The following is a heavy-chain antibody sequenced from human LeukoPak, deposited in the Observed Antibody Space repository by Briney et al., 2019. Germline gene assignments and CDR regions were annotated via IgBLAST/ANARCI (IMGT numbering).Heavy chain of an antibody. CDR3: ARDVPHNWFDT. J-gene: IGHJ5*02. Sequence: GGSLRLSFAASGITFGNNWMYWVRQAPGKGLMWISCINSDGGGAIYADSVKGRLTVSRDNAKNTLYLQMNSLRAEDTAVYYCARDVPHNWFDTWGQGTLVTVSS. CDR2: INSDGGGA. CDR1: GITFGNNW. V-gene: IGHV3-74*01.